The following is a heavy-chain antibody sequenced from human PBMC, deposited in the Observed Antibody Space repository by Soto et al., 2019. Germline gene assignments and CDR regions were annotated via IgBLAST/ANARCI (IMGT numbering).Heavy chain of an antibody. Sequence: GGSLRLSCAAPGFTFSSYDMHWVRQATGKGLEWVSAIGTAGDTYYPGSVKGRFTISRENAKNSLYLQMNSLRAEDTAVYYCARDGTGSVNYYYYGMDVWGQGTTVTVSS. J-gene: IGHJ6*02. CDR1: GFTFSSYD. CDR3: ARDGTGSVNYYYYGMDV. D-gene: IGHD6-19*01. V-gene: IGHV3-13*01. CDR2: IGTAGDT.